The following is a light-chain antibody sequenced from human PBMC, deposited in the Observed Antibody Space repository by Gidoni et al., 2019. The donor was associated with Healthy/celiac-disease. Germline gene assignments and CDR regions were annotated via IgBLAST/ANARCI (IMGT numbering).Light chain of an antibody. CDR1: QDISNY. V-gene: IGKV1-33*01. J-gene: IGKJ4*01. CDR2: DAS. Sequence: DIQMTPSPSSLSASVGDRVTITCQASQDISNYLNWNQQKPGKAPKLLIYDASNLETGGPSRFSGRGSGTDVTFTISSLQPEDIATYYGQQYDNLLTFGGGTKVEIK. CDR3: QQYDNLLT.